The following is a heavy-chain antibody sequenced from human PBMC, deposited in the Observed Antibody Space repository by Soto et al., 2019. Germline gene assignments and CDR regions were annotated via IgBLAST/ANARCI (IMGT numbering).Heavy chain of an antibody. CDR3: ARAGDYYDSSGPPGGMDV. CDR2: IIPIFGTA. Sequence: RASVKVSCKASGGTFSSYAISWVRQAPGQGLEWMGGIIPIFGTANYAQKFQGRVTITADESTSTAYMELSSLRSEDTAVYYCARAGDYYDSSGPPGGMDVWGQGTTVTVSS. V-gene: IGHV1-69*13. J-gene: IGHJ6*02. D-gene: IGHD3-22*01. CDR1: GGTFSSYA.